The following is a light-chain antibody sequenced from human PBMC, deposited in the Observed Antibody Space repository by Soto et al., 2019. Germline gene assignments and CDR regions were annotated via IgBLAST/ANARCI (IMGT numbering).Light chain of an antibody. V-gene: IGKV1-39*01. CDR3: QQSYSNILS. CDR2: ASS. J-gene: IGKJ4*01. CDR1: QSIGKF. Sequence: DIQMTQSPSSLSASVGDRLTITCRASQSIGKFLNWYQLKPGKAPKLLIFASSTLQSGVPSRFSGSGSGADFSLTISSLQPEDFATYYCQQSYSNILSFGGGTRVEL.